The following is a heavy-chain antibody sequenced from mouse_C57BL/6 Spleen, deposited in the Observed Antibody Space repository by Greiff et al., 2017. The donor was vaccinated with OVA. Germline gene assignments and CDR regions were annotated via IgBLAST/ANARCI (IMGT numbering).Heavy chain of an antibody. CDR2: ISSGGSYT. CDR1: GFTFSSYG. CDR3: ARQTTRYYFDY. Sequence: DVHLVESGGDLVKPGGSLKLSCAASGFTFSSYGMSWVRQTPDKRLEWVATISSGGSYTYYPDSVKGRFTISRDNAKNTLYLQMSSLKSEDTAMYYGARQTTRYYFDYWGQGTTLTVSS. J-gene: IGHJ2*01. D-gene: IGHD1-1*01. V-gene: IGHV5-6*01.